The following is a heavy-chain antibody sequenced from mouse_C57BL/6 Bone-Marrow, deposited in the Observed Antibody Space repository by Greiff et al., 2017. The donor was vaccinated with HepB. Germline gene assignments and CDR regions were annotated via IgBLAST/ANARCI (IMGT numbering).Heavy chain of an antibody. CDR2: ISNGGGST. Sequence: EVQRVESGGGLVQPGGSLKLSCAASGFTFSDYYMYWVRQTPEKRLEWVAYISNGGGSTYYPDTVKGRFTISRDNAKNTLCLQMSRLKSEDTAMYYCARHTSNYGWFAYWGQGTLVTVSA. CDR1: GFTFSDYY. CDR3: ARHTSNYGWFAY. D-gene: IGHD2-5*01. J-gene: IGHJ3*01. V-gene: IGHV5-12*01.